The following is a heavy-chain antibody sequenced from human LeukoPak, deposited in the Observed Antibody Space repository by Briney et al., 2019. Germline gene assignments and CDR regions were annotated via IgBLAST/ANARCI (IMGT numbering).Heavy chain of an antibody. J-gene: IGHJ3*01. D-gene: IGHD1-26*01. V-gene: IGHV4-38-2*01. CDR1: GYSVSSAHY. CDR2: IYHSGST. CDR3: ARHRGGSGSYFSSALDV. Sequence: SETLSLTCAVSGYSVSSAHYWGWIRQPPGKGLEWIGSIYHSGSTYYNPSLKSRVTISVDTSKNQFSLKLSSVTAADTAVYYCARHRGGSGSYFSSALDVWGQGTMVPVSS.